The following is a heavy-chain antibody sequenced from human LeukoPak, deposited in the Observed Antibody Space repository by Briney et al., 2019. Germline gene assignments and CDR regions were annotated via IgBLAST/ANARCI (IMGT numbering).Heavy chain of an antibody. J-gene: IGHJ6*03. V-gene: IGHV3-23*01. CDR2: ISGSGGST. CDR1: GFTFSSYA. CDR3: ARDALPPHLYFYMDV. Sequence: PGGSLRLSCAASGFTFSSYAMSWVRQAPGKGLEWVSAISGSGGSTYYADSVKGRFTISRDNSKNTLYLQMNSLRIEDTAFYYCARDALPPHLYFYMDVWGRGPTVTVSS.